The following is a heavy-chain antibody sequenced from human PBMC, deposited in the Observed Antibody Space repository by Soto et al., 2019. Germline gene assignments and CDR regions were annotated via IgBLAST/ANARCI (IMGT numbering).Heavy chain of an antibody. Sequence: QVQLVQSGAEVKKPGSSVKVSCKASGGTFSSYAISWVRQAPGQGLEWMGGIIPIFGTANYAQKFQGRVTITADKSTSTAYMELSSLRSEDTAVYYCARGTGGYSSSSGDYYYGMDVWGQGTTVTVSS. D-gene: IGHD6-6*01. J-gene: IGHJ6*02. V-gene: IGHV1-69*06. CDR3: ARGTGGYSSSSGDYYYGMDV. CDR1: GGTFSSYA. CDR2: IIPIFGTA.